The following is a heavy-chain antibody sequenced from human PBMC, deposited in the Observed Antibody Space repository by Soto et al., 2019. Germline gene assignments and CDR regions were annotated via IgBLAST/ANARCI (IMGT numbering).Heavy chain of an antibody. V-gene: IGHV4-61*08. J-gene: IGHJ6*02. D-gene: IGHD6-19*01. CDR3: GAVAGQYYYYYGMDV. CDR1: GGSISSGGYY. CDR2: IYYSGST. Sequence: PSETLSLTCTVSGGSISSGGYYWSWIRQHPGKGLEWIGYIYYSGSTNYNPSLKSRVTISVDTSKNQFSLKLSSVTAADTAVYYCGAVAGQYYYYYGMDVWGQGTTVTVSS.